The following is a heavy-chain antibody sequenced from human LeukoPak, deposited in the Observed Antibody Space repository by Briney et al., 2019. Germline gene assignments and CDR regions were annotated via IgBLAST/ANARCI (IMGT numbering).Heavy chain of an antibody. CDR1: GFTFSDYY. J-gene: IGHJ4*02. V-gene: IGHV3-23*01. CDR2: ISGPGDTT. D-gene: IGHD2-2*01. Sequence: GGSLRLSCAASGFTFSDYYMSWIRQAPGKGLEWVSGISGPGDTTYYAESVKGRFTISRDNSKNTLFLQMNSLRADDTAVYYCAKQRSEVPTAAANYWGRGTLVTVSS. CDR3: AKQRSEVPTAAANY.